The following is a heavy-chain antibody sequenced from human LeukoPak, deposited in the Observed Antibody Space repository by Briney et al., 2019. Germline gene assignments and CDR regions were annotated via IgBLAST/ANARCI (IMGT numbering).Heavy chain of an antibody. D-gene: IGHD2-8*02. CDR3: ARDLGVFSTDYYGMDV. CDR2: IKQDGSEK. J-gene: IGHJ6*02. V-gene: IGHV3-7*01. CDR1: GFTFSSYA. Sequence: GGSLRLSCAASGFTFSSYAMHWVRQAPGKGLEWVANIKQDGSEKYYVDSVKGRFTISRDNAKNSLYLQMNSLRAEDTAVYYCARDLGVFSTDYYGMDVWGQGTTVTVSS.